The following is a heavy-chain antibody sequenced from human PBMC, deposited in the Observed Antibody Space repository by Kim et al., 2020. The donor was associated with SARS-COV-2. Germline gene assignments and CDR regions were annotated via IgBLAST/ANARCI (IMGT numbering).Heavy chain of an antibody. D-gene: IGHD3-9*01. Sequence: VKSRITINPDTSKNQFSLQLNSVTPEDTAVYYCARALLRYFDWFPRAFDIWGQGTMVTVSS. CDR3: ARALLRYFDWFPRAFDI. J-gene: IGHJ3*02. V-gene: IGHV6-1*01.